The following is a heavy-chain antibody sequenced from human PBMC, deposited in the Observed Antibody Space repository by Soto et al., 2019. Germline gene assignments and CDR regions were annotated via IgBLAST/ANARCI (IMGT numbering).Heavy chain of an antibody. CDR2: ISDTGGST. D-gene: IGHD6-13*01. CDR3: ARDWWEEPAGKETLSQFDC. Sequence: GGSLRLSCSASGFTFNKYAMHWVRQAPGTGLQYVSGISDTGGSTFHADSVKGRFTISRDDSKDTLYLQMNSLRAEDTAVYYCARDWWEEPAGKETLSQFDCWGQGTLVTVSS. CDR1: GFTFNKYA. J-gene: IGHJ4*02. V-gene: IGHV3-64*04.